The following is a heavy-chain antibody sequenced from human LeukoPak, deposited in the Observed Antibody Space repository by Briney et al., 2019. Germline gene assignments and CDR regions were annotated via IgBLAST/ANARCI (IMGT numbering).Heavy chain of an antibody. CDR3: ATSYRNWFDP. CDR2: VIPIFGTA. J-gene: IGHJ5*02. Sequence: SVKVSCKASGGTFSSYAISWVRQAPGQGLEWMGGVIPIFGTANYAQKFQGRVTITTDESTSTAYMELSSLRSEDTAVYYCATSYRNWFDPWGQGTLVTVSS. D-gene: IGHD3-16*02. CDR1: GGTFSSYA. V-gene: IGHV1-69*05.